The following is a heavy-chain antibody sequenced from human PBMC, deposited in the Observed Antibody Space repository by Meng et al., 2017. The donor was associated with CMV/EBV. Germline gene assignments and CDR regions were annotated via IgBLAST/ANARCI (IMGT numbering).Heavy chain of an antibody. CDR2: TYSSEST. V-gene: IGHV4-4*07. J-gene: IGHJ5*02. CDR1: GGAYSSYY. D-gene: IGHD2-15*01. Sequence: AQVQEPGPGLVKPSETPSLTCTVSGGAYSSYYWSWLPRQGGKGLEWIRHTYSSESTNYIPHLKSRVTMSVDTSKNQFSLKLSSVTAADSAVYSCARSMVVAGDWFDPWGQGTLVTVSS. CDR3: ARSMVVAGDWFDP.